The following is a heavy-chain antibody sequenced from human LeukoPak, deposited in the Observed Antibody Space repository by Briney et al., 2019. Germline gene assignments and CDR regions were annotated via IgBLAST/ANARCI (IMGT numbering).Heavy chain of an antibody. V-gene: IGHV3-23*01. CDR3: AKRLSRGYFGKLIFDY. D-gene: IGHD3-9*01. J-gene: IGHJ4*02. CDR1: GFTFSDFA. CDR2: ITTTAEST. Sequence: GGSLRLSCAATGFTFSDFAMSWVRQSPGTGLEWVSSITTTAESTYYADSVKGRFTISRDNSGSTLHLQMNSLRIEDSDVYYCAKRLSRGYFGKLIFDYWGQGALVTVSS.